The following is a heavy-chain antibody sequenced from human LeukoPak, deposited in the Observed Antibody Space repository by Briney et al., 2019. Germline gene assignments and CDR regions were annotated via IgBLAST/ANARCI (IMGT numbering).Heavy chain of an antibody. CDR2: IYYSGST. J-gene: IGHJ4*02. D-gene: IGHD6-19*01. Sequence: SETLSLTCTISGGSISSYYWSWIRQLPGKGLEWIGYIYYSGSTNYNPSLKSRVTISVDTSKNQFSLKLSSVTAADTAVYYCARASGWSHYFDYWGQGTLVTVSS. V-gene: IGHV4-59*01. CDR3: ARASGWSHYFDY. CDR1: GGSISSYY.